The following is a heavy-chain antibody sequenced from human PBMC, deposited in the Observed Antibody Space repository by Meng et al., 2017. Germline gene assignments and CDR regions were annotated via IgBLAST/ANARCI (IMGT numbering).Heavy chain of an antibody. J-gene: IGHJ4*02. D-gene: IGHD3-10*02. CDR2: TYYRSKWYN. CDR3: ASGWSMFQT. CDR1: GDTVSSDSAA. V-gene: IGHV6-1*01. Sequence: QVQLQQSGPGLVKPSQTLSLTCAISGDTVSSDSAAWNRIRQSPSRGLEWLGRTYYRSKWYNDFAVSVKSRIIINPDTSKNHFSLQLNSVTPEDTAVYYCASGWSMFQTWGQGTLVTVSS.